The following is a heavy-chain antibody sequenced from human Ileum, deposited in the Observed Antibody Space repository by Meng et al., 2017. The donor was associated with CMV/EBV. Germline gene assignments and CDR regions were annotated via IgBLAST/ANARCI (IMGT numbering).Heavy chain of an antibody. D-gene: IGHD1-14*01. V-gene: IGHV4-4*07. J-gene: IGHJ4*02. CDR1: GGSITSYY. CDR3: AKGTGVTDPFDY. CDR2: IYVSGST. Sequence: QVQLQESGPGLVTPSETLSLTCSISGGSITSYYWSWIRQPAGKGLEWIGRIYVSGSTNYNPSLKSRVTMSVDTSKNQFSLKLSSVTAADTAIYYCAKGTGVTDPFDYWGQGTLVTVSS.